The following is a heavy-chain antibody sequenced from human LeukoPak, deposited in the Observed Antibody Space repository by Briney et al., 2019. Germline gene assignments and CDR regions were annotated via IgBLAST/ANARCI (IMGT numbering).Heavy chain of an antibody. D-gene: IGHD2-15*01. CDR2: ISSNGGST. CDR3: VKEDCSGGSCYPDY. J-gene: IGHJ4*02. V-gene: IGHV3-64D*06. CDR1: GFTFSSYG. Sequence: GGSLRLSCSASGFTFSSYGMHWVRQAPGKGLEYVSAISSNGGSTYYADSVKGRFTTSRDSSKNTLYLQMSSLRAEDTAVYYCVKEDCSGGSCYPDYWGQGTLVTVSS.